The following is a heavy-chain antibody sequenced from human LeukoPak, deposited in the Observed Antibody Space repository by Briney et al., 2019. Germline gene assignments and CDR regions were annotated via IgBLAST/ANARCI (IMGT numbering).Heavy chain of an antibody. CDR2: INHSGGT. CDR3: ARVPTNTAMVQVDY. CDR1: GGSFSGYY. J-gene: IGHJ4*02. Sequence: PSETLSLTCAVYGGSFSGYYWSWIRQPPGKGLEWIGEINHSGGTNYNPSLKSRVTISVDTSKNQFSLKLSSVTAADTAVYYCARVPTNTAMVQVDYWGQGTLVTVSS. V-gene: IGHV4-34*01. D-gene: IGHD5-18*01.